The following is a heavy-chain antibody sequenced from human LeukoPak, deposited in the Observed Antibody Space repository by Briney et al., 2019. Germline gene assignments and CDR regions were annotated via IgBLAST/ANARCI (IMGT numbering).Heavy chain of an antibody. CDR1: GGSISSYY. V-gene: IGHV4-59*01. Sequence: SETLSLTCTVSGGSISSYYWSWIRQPPGKGLEWIGYIFYSGSTNYNPSLKSRVTISVDTSKNQFSLKLSSVTAADTAVYYCARGEWDLLFDYWGQGTLVTVSS. CDR3: ARGEWDLLFDY. J-gene: IGHJ4*02. CDR2: IFYSGST. D-gene: IGHD1-26*01.